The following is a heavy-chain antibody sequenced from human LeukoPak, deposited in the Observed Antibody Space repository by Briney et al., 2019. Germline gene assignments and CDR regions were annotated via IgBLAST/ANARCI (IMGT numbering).Heavy chain of an antibody. V-gene: IGHV4-4*07. Sequence: PSETLSLTCTVSGGSTSGYYWSWIRQPAGKGLEWIGRVYTSGNTNYNPSLKSRVTMSVDTSKNQFSLKLTSVTAADTAVYYCARGLSHSKDIWGQGTMVTVSS. J-gene: IGHJ3*02. CDR1: GGSTSGYY. CDR3: ARGLSHSKDI. CDR2: VYTSGNT.